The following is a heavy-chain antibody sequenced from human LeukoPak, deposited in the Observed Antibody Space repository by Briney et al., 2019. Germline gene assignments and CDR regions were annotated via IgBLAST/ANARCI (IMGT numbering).Heavy chain of an antibody. V-gene: IGHV3-48*03. Sequence: GGSLRLSCAASGFTFSSYEMNWVRQAPGKGLEWVSYIRSSGSTIYYADSVKGRFTISRDNAKNSLYLQMNSLRAEDTAVYYCARDRAAAGYDYWGQGTLVTVSS. CDR2: IRSSGSTI. CDR3: ARDRAAAGYDY. CDR1: GFTFSSYE. D-gene: IGHD6-13*01. J-gene: IGHJ4*02.